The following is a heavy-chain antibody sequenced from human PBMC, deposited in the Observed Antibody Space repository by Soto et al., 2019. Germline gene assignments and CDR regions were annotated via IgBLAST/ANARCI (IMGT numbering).Heavy chain of an antibody. Sequence: ASVKVSCKASGYTFTSYGIGWVRQAPGQGLEWMGWISAYNGNTNYAQKLQGRVTMTTDTSTSTAYMELRSLRSGDTAVYYCARAPYCSSTSCSSFDYWGQGTLVTVSS. CDR2: ISAYNGNT. J-gene: IGHJ4*02. CDR3: ARAPYCSSTSCSSFDY. D-gene: IGHD2-2*01. V-gene: IGHV1-18*01. CDR1: GYTFTSYG.